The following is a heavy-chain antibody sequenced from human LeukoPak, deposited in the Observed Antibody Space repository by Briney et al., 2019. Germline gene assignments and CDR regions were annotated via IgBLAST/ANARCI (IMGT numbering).Heavy chain of an antibody. CDR3: ARGPFPIDSSGYYFDY. V-gene: IGHV3-30-3*01. Sequence: GGSLRLSCAASGFTFSSYAMHWVRQAPGKGLEWVAVISYDGSNKYYADSVKGRFTISGDNSKNTLYLQMNSLRAEDTAVYYCARGPFPIDSSGYYFDYWGQGTLVTVSS. CDR2: ISYDGSNK. CDR1: GFTFSSYA. D-gene: IGHD3-22*01. J-gene: IGHJ4*02.